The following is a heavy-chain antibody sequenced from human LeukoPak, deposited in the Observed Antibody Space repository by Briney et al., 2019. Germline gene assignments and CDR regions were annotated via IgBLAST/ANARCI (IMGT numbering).Heavy chain of an antibody. Sequence: GGSLRLSCAASGFTFSSYAMSWVRQAPGKGLEWVSAISGSGGSTYYADTVKGRFTISRDNSKNTLYLQMNSLRAEDTAVYYCAKVLGSLAVAGVFDYWGQGTLVTVSS. CDR2: ISGSGGST. D-gene: IGHD6-19*01. J-gene: IGHJ4*02. V-gene: IGHV3-23*01. CDR1: GFTFSSYA. CDR3: AKVLGSLAVAGVFDY.